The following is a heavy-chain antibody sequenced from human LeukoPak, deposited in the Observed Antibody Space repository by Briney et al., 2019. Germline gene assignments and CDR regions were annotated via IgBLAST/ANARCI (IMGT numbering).Heavy chain of an antibody. V-gene: IGHV4-34*01. CDR3: ARGNGLWWPFGY. CDR2: INHSGST. Sequence: PSETLSLTCAVYGGSFSGYYWSWIRQPPGKGLEWIGEINHSGSTNYNPSLKSRVTISVDTSKNQFSLKLSSVTAADTAVYYCARGNGLWWPFGYWGQGTLVTVSS. J-gene: IGHJ4*02. D-gene: IGHD2-21*01. CDR1: GGSFSGYY.